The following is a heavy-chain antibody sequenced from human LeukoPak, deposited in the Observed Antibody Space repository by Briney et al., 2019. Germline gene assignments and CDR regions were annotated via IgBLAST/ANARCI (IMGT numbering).Heavy chain of an antibody. CDR2: ISASTDST. CDR1: GFTIRSYA. D-gene: IGHD5-12*01. CDR3: AKGGAVPWIGLDD. V-gene: IGHV3-23*01. J-gene: IGHJ4*02. Sequence: SGGSLRLSCAGSGFTIRSYAMNWVRQAPGKGLEWVSTISASTDSTYYTDSVKGRFTISRDNFRNMLHLEMNSLRAEDTAVYYCAKGGAVPWIGLDDGGQGCLVTVS.